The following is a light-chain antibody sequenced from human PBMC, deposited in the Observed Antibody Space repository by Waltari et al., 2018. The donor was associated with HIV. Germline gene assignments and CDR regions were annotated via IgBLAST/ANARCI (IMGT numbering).Light chain of an antibody. CDR3: AVWDDSLNGWV. Sequence: QSVLTQPPSTSGTPGQRVTISCSGSSSNIGSNTVNWYQQLPGTAPKLLIYSNNQRPSGVPDRLSGSKPGTSASLAISGLQSEDEADYYCAVWDDSLNGWVFGGGTKLTVL. CDR1: SSNIGSNT. V-gene: IGLV1-44*01. CDR2: SNN. J-gene: IGLJ2*01.